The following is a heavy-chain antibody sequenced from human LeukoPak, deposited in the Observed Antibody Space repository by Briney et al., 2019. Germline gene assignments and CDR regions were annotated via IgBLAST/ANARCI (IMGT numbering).Heavy chain of an antibody. CDR3: AKPITRVAGTVGFDY. CDR2: ISGSGGST. CDR1: GFTFSSYA. J-gene: IGHJ4*02. Sequence: GGSLRLSCAASGFTFSSYAMSWVRQARGKGLEWVSAISGSGGSTYYADCVKGRFTISRDNSKNTLYLQMNNLRAEDTAVYYCAKPITRVAGTVGFDYGGQGPLVTVSS. D-gene: IGHD6-19*01. V-gene: IGHV3-23*01.